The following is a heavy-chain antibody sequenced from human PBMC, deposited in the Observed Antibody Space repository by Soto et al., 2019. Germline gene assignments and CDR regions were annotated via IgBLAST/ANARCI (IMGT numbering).Heavy chain of an antibody. CDR2: IYYSGST. D-gene: IGHD5-12*01. CDR3: ARGGDIYSGYDWNYYGMDV. CDR1: GGSISSYY. Sequence: KASETLSLTCTVSGGSISSYYWSWIRQPPGKGLEWIGYIYYSGSTNYNPSLKSRVTISVDTSKNQFSLKLSSVTAADTAVYYCARGGDIYSGYDWNYYGMDVWGQGTTVTVSS. V-gene: IGHV4-59*01. J-gene: IGHJ6*02.